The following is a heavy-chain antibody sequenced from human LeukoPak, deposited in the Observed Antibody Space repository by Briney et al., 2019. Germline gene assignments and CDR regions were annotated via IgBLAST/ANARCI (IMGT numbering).Heavy chain of an antibody. D-gene: IGHD6-19*01. CDR2: ISSSGGYT. CDR3: ARDSDSSGWLDYYMDV. V-gene: IGHV3-21*01. CDR1: GFTFTTYS. Sequence: GGSLRLSCAASGFTFTTYSMNWVRQAPGRGLEWVSSISSSGGYTYYADSVKGRFTSSRDNAKNSLYLQMNSLRTEDTAVYYCARDSDSSGWLDYYMDVWGKGTTVTVSS. J-gene: IGHJ6*03.